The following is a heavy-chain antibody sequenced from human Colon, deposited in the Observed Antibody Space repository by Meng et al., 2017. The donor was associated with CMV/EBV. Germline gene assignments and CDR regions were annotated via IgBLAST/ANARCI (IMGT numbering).Heavy chain of an antibody. CDR1: GFTFSSYG. D-gene: IGHD3-10*01. CDR2: MAYDEKKK. Sequence: GGSLRLSCAASGFTFSSYGMSWVRQAPGKGLEWVALMAYDEKKKYYADSVQGRFTMSKDMSEKTVYLEMNSLRPEDTGVYYCARPRGTYYYGSGMDVWGQGTTVTVSS. CDR3: ARPRGTYYYGSGMDV. J-gene: IGHJ6*02. V-gene: IGHV3-30*03.